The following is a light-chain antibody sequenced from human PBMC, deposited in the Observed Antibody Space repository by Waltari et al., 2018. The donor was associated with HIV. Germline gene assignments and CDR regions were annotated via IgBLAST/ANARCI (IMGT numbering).Light chain of an antibody. J-gene: IGLJ2*01. CDR2: EDS. CDR3: YSTDSRGIVV. V-gene: IGLV3-10*01. CDR1: ALPTTN. Sequence: SYELTQPPSVSVSPGQTARITCSGDALPTTNAYWYQQKSGQAPVLVIFEDSKRPSGIPERFSGSSSGTMVTLIISGAQVEDEADYYCYSTDSRGIVVFGGGTKLTVL.